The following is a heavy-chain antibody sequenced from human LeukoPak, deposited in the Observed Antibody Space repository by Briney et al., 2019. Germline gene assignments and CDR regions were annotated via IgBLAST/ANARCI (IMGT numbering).Heavy chain of an antibody. CDR1: GFTFTTYW. CDR2: IKQDGSDI. Sequence: GGSLRLSCAASGFTFTTYWMSWVRQTPGKGLEWVANIKQDGSDIYYADSVKGRFTISRDNAKNSLYLQMNSLRAEDTAVYYCARDRLLYNAFDIWGQGTMVTVSS. J-gene: IGHJ3*02. D-gene: IGHD2-21*01. V-gene: IGHV3-7*01. CDR3: ARDRLLYNAFDI.